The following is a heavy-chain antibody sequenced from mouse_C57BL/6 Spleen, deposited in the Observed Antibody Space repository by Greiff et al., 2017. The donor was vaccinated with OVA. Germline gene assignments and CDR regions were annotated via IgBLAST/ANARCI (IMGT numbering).Heavy chain of an antibody. CDR1: GFTFNPYA. CDR2: IRSKSSSYAT. Sequence: EVQVVESGGGLVQPKGSLKLSCAASGFTFNPYAMHWVRQAPGKGLEWVARIRSKSSSYATYYADSLKDSFTISRDYSQSMLYLQKNNLKPEDTTMYYCVRGLGLGRRYFDVWGTGTTVTVSS. V-gene: IGHV10-3*01. CDR3: VRGLGLGRRYFDV. J-gene: IGHJ1*03. D-gene: IGHD4-1*01.